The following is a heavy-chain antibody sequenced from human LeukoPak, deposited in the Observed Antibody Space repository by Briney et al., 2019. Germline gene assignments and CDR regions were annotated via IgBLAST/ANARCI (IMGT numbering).Heavy chain of an antibody. CDR2: IKQDGSEK. J-gene: IGHJ4*02. CDR3: ARAGGGAYDFWSGYYGNY. Sequence: PGGSLRLSCAASGFTFSSYWMGWVRQAPGKGLEWVANIKQDGSEKYYVDSVKGRFTISRDNAKNSLYLQMNSLRAEDTAVYYCARAGGGAYDFWSGYYGNYWGQGTLVTVSS. CDR1: GFTFSSYW. D-gene: IGHD3-3*01. V-gene: IGHV3-7*01.